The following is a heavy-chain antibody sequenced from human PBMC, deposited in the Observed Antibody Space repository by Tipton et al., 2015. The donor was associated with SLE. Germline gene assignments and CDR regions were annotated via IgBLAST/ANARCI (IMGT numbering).Heavy chain of an antibody. CDR2: LYTTGST. CDR1: GGSISSHY. V-gene: IGHV4-4*07. Sequence: LRLSCTVSGGSISSHYWSWIRQPAGKGLEWIGRLYTTGSTCYNPSLKSRVSMSVDPSKNQFSLRVRSVTAADTAVYYCAKDLRATSSPGDAFDFWGQGTVVTVS. J-gene: IGHJ3*01. D-gene: IGHD6-6*01. CDR3: AKDLRATSSPGDAFDF.